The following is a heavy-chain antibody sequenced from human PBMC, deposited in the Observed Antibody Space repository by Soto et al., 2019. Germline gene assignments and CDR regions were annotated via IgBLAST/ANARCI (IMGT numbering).Heavy chain of an antibody. J-gene: IGHJ6*02. Sequence: GASVKVSCKTSGYSFTKYGLHWVRQAPGQRLEWMGWINPGNGDTKYSQKFQGRVTITRDTSATTAYMELSSLRSEDSAGFYCARTDCSSTSCYNYYYYGMDVWGQGTTVTVSS. D-gene: IGHD2-2*01. V-gene: IGHV1-3*01. CDR3: ARTDCSSTSCYNYYYYGMDV. CDR1: GYSFTKYG. CDR2: INPGNGDT.